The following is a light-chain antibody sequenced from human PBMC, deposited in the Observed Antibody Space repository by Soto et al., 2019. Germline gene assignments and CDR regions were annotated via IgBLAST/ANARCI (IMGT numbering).Light chain of an antibody. CDR1: QSVRFF. Sequence: EVVLTQSPATLSLSPGERATLSCRASQSVRFFLAWYQQKPGQAPRLLIYDASNRATGIPARFSGGGSGTDFTVTIDSLELEDFVVYYCQQRSAWPYTFGQGTKLEIK. J-gene: IGKJ2*01. CDR3: QQRSAWPYT. V-gene: IGKV3-11*01. CDR2: DAS.